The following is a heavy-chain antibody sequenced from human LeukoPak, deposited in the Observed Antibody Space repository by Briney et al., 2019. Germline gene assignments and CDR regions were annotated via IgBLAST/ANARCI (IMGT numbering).Heavy chain of an antibody. Sequence: ASVKVSCKASGYTFTSYDINWVRQATGQGLEWMGWMNPNSGNTGYAPKFQGRVTMTRNTSISTAYMELSSLRSEDTAVYYCARAYSSSWPINYYYYYGMDVWGQGTTVTVSS. CDR1: GYTFTSYD. D-gene: IGHD6-13*01. J-gene: IGHJ6*02. V-gene: IGHV1-8*01. CDR2: MNPNSGNT. CDR3: ARAYSSSWPINYYYYYGMDV.